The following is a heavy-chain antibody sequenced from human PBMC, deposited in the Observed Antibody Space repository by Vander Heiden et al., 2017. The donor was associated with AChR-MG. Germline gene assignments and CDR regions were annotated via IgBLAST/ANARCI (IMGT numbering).Heavy chain of an antibody. CDR2: ISSSSSYI. V-gene: IGHV3-21*01. D-gene: IGHD2-15*01. CDR3: ARDKPPNISRVAALDY. J-gene: IGHJ4*02. CDR1: GFTSSSYS. Sequence: EVQLVESGGGLVKPGGSLRLSCAASGFTSSSYSMNWVRQAPGKGLEWVSSISSSSSYIYYADSVKGRFTISRDNAKNSLYLQMNSLRAEDTAVYYCARDKPPNISRVAALDYWGQGTLVTVSS.